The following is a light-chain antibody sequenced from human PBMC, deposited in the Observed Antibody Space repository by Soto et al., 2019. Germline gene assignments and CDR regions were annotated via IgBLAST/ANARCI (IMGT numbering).Light chain of an antibody. CDR3: QQFGSSPST. CDR1: QSVGSDY. J-gene: IGKJ1*01. V-gene: IGKV3-20*01. CDR2: GIF. Sequence: IVLTQSPRTLSLSPGERATLACRASQSVGSDYVVWYQHRPGQAPRLLRSGIFRRATGIPDRFSGSGSGTDFPLSINRREPQDFAVYHCQQFGSSPSTFGQGTQA.